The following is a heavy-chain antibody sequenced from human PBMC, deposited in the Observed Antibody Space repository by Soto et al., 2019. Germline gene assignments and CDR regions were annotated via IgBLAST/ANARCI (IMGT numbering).Heavy chain of an antibody. V-gene: IGHV3-53*04. Sequence: ESGGGLVQPGGSLRLSCAASGFTVSSNYMSWVRQAPGTGLEWVSVIFTGGSTYYADSVKGRFTISRHSSMNTVYLQMDSLRAEDTAVYYCARDRQSSGWLDAFDIWGQGTMVTVSS. J-gene: IGHJ3*02. CDR3: ARDRQSSGWLDAFDI. D-gene: IGHD6-19*01. CDR2: IFTGGST. CDR1: GFTVSSNY.